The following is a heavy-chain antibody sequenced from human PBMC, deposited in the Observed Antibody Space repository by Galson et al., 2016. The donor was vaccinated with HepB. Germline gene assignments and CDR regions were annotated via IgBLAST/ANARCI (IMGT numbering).Heavy chain of an antibody. CDR2: ITSSSSVT. J-gene: IGHJ4*02. V-gene: IGHV3-48*02. CDR3: ANDWYGYMAY. CDR1: GFTFGIYS. D-gene: IGHD3-9*01. Sequence: SLRLSCADSGFTFGIYSMNWVRQAPGKGLEWISHITSSSSVTYYADSVKGRSTISRDNAKKSLYLQMNSLRDEDTAVYYCANDWYGYMAYWGQGTLVTVSS.